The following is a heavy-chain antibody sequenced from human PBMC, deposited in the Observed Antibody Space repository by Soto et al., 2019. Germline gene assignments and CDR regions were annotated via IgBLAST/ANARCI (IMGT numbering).Heavy chain of an antibody. CDR3: AREQVRPGNYGILPGAIDY. CDR1: GCTFSSYT. J-gene: IGHJ4*02. Sequence: QVQLVQSGAEVKKPGSSVKVSCKASGCTFSSYTISWVRQAPGQGLEWMGRIIPILGIANYSQKFQGRVTITADKATTAAYVDLGSLRSKDAAVDVCAREQVRPGNYGILPGAIDYWGQGTLVTVSS. CDR2: IIPILGIA. D-gene: IGHD3-9*01. V-gene: IGHV1-69*08.